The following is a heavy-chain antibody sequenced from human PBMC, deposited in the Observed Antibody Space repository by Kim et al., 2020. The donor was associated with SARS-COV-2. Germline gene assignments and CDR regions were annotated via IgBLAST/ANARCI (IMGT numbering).Heavy chain of an antibody. D-gene: IGHD3-10*01. CDR3: ASSLWFGVWNWFDP. V-gene: IGHV3-21*01. CDR2: ISSSSSYI. Sequence: GGSLRLSCAASGFTFSSYSMNWVRQAPGKGLEWVSSISSSSSYIYYADSVKGRFTISRDNAKNSLYLQMNSLRAEDTAVYYCASSLWFGVWNWFDPWGQGTLVTVSS. J-gene: IGHJ5*02. CDR1: GFTFSSYS.